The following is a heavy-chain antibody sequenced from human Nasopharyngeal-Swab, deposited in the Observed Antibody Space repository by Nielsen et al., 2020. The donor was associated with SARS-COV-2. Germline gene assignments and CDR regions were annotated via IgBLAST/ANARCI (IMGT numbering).Heavy chain of an antibody. V-gene: IGHV3-11*06. Sequence: GSLRLSCAAPGFTFSDSYMTWVRQAPGKGLESVSYISGNSDVTNYADSVRGRFTISRDYAKNSLYLQMDSLRAEDTAVYYCSRDPRPLDFWGQGTLVTVSS. CDR1: GFTFSDSY. CDR2: ISGNSDVT. CDR3: SRDPRPLDF. J-gene: IGHJ4*02.